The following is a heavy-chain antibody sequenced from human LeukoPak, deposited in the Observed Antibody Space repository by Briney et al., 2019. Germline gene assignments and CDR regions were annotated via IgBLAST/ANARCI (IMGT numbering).Heavy chain of an antibody. CDR2: ISTSSVI. J-gene: IGHJ6*02. D-gene: IGHD3-10*01. V-gene: IGHV3-48*02. Sequence: GGSLRLSCAASGFTLRTFNMNWVRQAPGQGLEWVSYISTSSVIYYADSVKGRLTISRDDAKNSLYLQMNSLRDEDTAVYYCARVRGVHYDIDVWGQGTTVTVSS. CDR1: GFTLRTFN. CDR3: ARVRGVHYDIDV.